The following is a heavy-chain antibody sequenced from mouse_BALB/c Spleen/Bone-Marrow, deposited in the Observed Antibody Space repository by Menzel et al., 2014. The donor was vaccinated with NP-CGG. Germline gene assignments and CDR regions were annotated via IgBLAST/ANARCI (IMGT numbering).Heavy chain of an antibody. CDR1: GFTFSDYY. CDR3: ARFYYYGSSYFDV. Sequence: EVQGVESGGGLVKPGGSLKLSCAASGFTFSDYYMYWVRQTPEKRLEWVATNSDGGSYTYYPDSVKGRFTISRDNAKNNLYLQMSSLKSEDTAMYYCARFYYYGSSYFDVWGAGTTVTVSS. D-gene: IGHD1-1*01. CDR2: NSDGGSYT. V-gene: IGHV5-4*02. J-gene: IGHJ1*01.